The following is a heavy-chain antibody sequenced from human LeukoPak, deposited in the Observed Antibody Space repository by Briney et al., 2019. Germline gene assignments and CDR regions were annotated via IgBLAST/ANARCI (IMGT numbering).Heavy chain of an antibody. CDR1: GFTFSSYE. CDR3: AKRGLGTHYYYYMDV. Sequence: GGSLRLSCAASGFTFSSYEMNWVRQAPGKGLEWVSYISSSGSTIYYADSVKGRFTISRDNSKNTLYLQMNSLRAEDTAVYYCAKRGLGTHYYYYMDVWGKGTTVTISS. D-gene: IGHD7-27*01. J-gene: IGHJ6*03. V-gene: IGHV3-48*03. CDR2: ISSSGSTI.